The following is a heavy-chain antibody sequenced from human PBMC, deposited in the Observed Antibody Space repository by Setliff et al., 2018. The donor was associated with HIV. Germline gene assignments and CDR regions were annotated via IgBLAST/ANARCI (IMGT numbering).Heavy chain of an antibody. CDR2: INPNSGGT. CDR3: ASAGDPGSPPLDY. CDR1: GGTFSSYA. D-gene: IGHD1-26*01. Sequence: GASVKVSCKASGGTFSSYAISWVRQAPGQGLEWMGWINPNSGGTNYAQKFQGRVTMTRDTSISTAYVEVIRLRSDDTAVYFCASAGDPGSPPLDYWGQGTLVTVSS. V-gene: IGHV1-2*02. J-gene: IGHJ4*02.